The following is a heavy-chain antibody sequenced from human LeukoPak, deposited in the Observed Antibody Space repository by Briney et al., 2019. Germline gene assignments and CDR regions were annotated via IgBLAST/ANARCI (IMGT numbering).Heavy chain of an antibody. CDR3: ARAYQRLGGLSFPDS. D-gene: IGHD3-16*02. CDR1: GYTFTNYA. Sequence: AASVKVSCKASGYTFTNYAMNWVRQAPGQGLEWMGWINPNTGNPMYAQGFTGRFVFSLDTSVTTTYLQINGLEAEDTAVYYCARAYQRLGGLSFPDSWGQGTLVTVSS. J-gene: IGHJ5*01. CDR2: INPNTGNP. V-gene: IGHV7-4-1*02.